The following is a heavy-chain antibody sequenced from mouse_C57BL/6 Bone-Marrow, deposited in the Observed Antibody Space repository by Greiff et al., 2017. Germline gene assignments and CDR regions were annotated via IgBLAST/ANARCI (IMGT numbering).Heavy chain of an antibody. J-gene: IGHJ4*01. Sequence: EVQLVESGGGLVKPGGSLKLSCAASGFTFSDYGMHWVRQAPEKGLEWVAYISSGSSTIYYADTVKGRFTISRDNAKNTLFLQMTSLRSEDTAMYYCARPIYYYGIYYAMDYWGQGTSVTVSS. D-gene: IGHD1-1*01. V-gene: IGHV5-17*01. CDR3: ARPIYYYGIYYAMDY. CDR1: GFTFSDYG. CDR2: ISSGSSTI.